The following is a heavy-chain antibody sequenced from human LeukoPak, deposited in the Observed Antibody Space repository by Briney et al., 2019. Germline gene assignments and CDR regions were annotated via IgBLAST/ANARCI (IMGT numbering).Heavy chain of an antibody. J-gene: IGHJ4*02. V-gene: IGHV4-4*07. CDR1: GGSISSYY. CDR3: ARVSPTGGLAY. D-gene: IGHD1-1*01. Sequence: SETLSLTCTVSGGSISSYYWSWIRQPAGKGLEWIGRIYTSGSTNYNPSLKSRVTISVDTSKNQFSLKVNSVTPTDAAVYYCARVSPTGGLAYWGQGTLVTVSS. CDR2: IYTSGST.